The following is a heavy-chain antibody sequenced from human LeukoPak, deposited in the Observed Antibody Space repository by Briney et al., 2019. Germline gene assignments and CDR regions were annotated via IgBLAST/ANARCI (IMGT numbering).Heavy chain of an antibody. Sequence: GASVKVSCKASGGTFSRYAISWVRQAPGQGLEWLGGIIPNFGTANYAQEFQGRVTITTDESTSTAYMELSSLRSEDTAVYYCYLYGDRVERHDYWGRGTLVTVSS. D-gene: IGHD4-17*01. J-gene: IGHJ4*02. CDR3: YLYGDRVERHDY. V-gene: IGHV1-69*05. CDR2: IIPNFGTA. CDR1: GGTFSRYA.